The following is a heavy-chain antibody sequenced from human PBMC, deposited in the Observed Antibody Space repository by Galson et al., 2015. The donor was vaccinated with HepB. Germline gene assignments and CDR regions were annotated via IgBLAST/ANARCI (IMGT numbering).Heavy chain of an antibody. D-gene: IGHD3-22*01. Sequence: SLRLSCAASGFTFSSYAMSWVRQAPGKGLEWVSAISGSGGSTYYADSVKGRFTISRDNSKNTLYLQMNSLRAEDTAVYYCAKDGFPGHVTMIAPGEDAFDIWGQGTMVTVSS. CDR1: GFTFSSYA. CDR3: AKDGFPGHVTMIAPGEDAFDI. CDR2: ISGSGGST. J-gene: IGHJ3*02. V-gene: IGHV3-23*01.